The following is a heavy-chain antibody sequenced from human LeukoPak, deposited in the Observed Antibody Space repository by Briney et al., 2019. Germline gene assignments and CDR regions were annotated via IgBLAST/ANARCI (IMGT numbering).Heavy chain of an antibody. D-gene: IGHD6-13*01. Sequence: GASVKVSCKASGYTFTYYGISWVRQARGQGLEWMGWISDYNGNTKYAQKLQGRVTMTTDTSTSTAYMELRSLRSDDTAVYYCARGWYGTFDIWGQGTVVTVSS. CDR2: ISDYNGNT. CDR3: ARGWYGTFDI. J-gene: IGHJ3*02. CDR1: GYTFTYYG. V-gene: IGHV1-18*01.